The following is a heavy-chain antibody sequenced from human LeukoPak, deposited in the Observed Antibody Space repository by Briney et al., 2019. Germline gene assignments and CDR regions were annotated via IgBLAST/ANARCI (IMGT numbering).Heavy chain of an antibody. D-gene: IGHD4-17*01. V-gene: IGHV5-51*01. CDR1: GYSFTSYW. Sequence: GESLQISCKGSGYSFTSYWIGWVRQLPGKGLEWMGIIYPGDSDTRYSPSFQGQVTISADKPISTAYLQWSSLKASDTAMYYCARLAYGDYPPQGPDYWGQGTLVTVSS. J-gene: IGHJ4*02. CDR2: IYPGDSDT. CDR3: ARLAYGDYPPQGPDY.